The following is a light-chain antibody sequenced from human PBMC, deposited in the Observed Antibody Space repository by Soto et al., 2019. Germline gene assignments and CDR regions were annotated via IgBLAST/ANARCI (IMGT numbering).Light chain of an antibody. Sequence: DIQMTPSPSTLSASVGDTVTITCRASQTISGWLAWYQQRPGKAPNLLIFDASTLESGVPSRFSGSGSGTTFTLTISSLQSEDFATYYCLQYNGYYRTFGQGTKVEIK. CDR2: DAS. V-gene: IGKV1-5*01. CDR1: QTISGW. CDR3: LQYNGYYRT. J-gene: IGKJ1*01.